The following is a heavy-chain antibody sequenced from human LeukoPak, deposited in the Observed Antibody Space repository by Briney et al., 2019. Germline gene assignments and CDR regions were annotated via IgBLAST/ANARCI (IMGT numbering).Heavy chain of an antibody. CDR2: IYPGDSDT. CDR3: ARFIAGSSHQTARARILDGMDV. J-gene: IGHJ6*02. V-gene: IGHV5-51*01. D-gene: IGHD1-14*01. CDR1: GYRFTSYW. Sequence: GASLKISFKGSGYRFTSYWIGWVRRRAGKGGGWRGIIYPGDSDTRYSPSFQGQVTISADKSISTAYLQWSSLKASDTAMYYCARFIAGSSHQTARARILDGMDVWGQGTTVTVSS.